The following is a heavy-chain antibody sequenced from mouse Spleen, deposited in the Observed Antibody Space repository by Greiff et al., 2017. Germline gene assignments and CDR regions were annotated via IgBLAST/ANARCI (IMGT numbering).Heavy chain of an antibody. J-gene: IGHJ3*01. V-gene: IGHV1-9*01. D-gene: IGHD2-14*01. Sequence: QVQLQQSGAELMKPGASVKISCKATGYTFSSYWIEWVKQRPGHGLEWIGEILPGSGSTNYNEKFKGKATFTADTSSNTAYMQLSSLTSEDSAVYYCAREVPPAYWGQGTLVTVSA. CDR3: AREVPPAY. CDR2: ILPGSGST. CDR1: GYTFSSYW.